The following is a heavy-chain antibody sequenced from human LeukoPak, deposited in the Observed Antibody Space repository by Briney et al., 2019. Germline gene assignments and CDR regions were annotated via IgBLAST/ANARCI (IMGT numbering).Heavy chain of an antibody. CDR3: GRRDGVTGSDY. D-gene: IGHD2-21*02. CDR2: IYYSGST. CDR1: GGSISSGAYY. Sequence: PSETLSLTCTVSGGSISSGAYYWSWIRQHPGKGLEWIGYIYYSGSTYYNPSLKSRVTISVDTSKNQFSLKLSSVTAADTAVYYCGRRDGVTGSDYWGQGTLVTVSS. V-gene: IGHV4-30-4*08. J-gene: IGHJ4*02.